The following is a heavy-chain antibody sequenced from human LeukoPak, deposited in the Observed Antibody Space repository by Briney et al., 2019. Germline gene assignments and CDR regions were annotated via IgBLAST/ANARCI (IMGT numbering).Heavy chain of an antibody. V-gene: IGHV3-43*02. CDR1: GFTFSSYG. D-gene: IGHD1-1*01. J-gene: IGHJ6*03. CDR3: AKDTGWKEYYYYYMDV. CDR2: ISGDDGST. Sequence: GGSLRLSCAASGFTFSSYGMHWVRQAPGKGLEWVSLISGDDGSTYYADSVKGRFTISRDNSKNSLCLQMNSLRTEDTALYYCAKDTGWKEYYYYYMDVWGKGTTVTVSS.